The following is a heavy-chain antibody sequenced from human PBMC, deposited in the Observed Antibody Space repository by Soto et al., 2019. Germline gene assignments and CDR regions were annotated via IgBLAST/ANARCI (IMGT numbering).Heavy chain of an antibody. CDR3: ARDGGGSSWRGG. CDR1: GGSISSSNW. Sequence: QVQLQESGPGLVKPSGTLSLTCAVSGGSISSSNWWSWVRQPPGKGLEWIGEIYHSGSTNYNPSLKSRVTIPVDKCKNPFSLRLSSVTAAAAAVYYGARDGGGSSWRGGWGQGTLVTVSS. J-gene: IGHJ4*02. D-gene: IGHD6-13*01. V-gene: IGHV4-4*02. CDR2: IYHSGST.